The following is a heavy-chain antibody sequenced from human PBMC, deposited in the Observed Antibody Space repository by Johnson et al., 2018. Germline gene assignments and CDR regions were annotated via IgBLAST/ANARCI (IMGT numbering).Heavy chain of an antibody. CDR3: AKVHYAVSGYYRQYFQH. J-gene: IGHJ1*01. V-gene: IGHV3-23*04. CDR2: ISGSGGST. Sequence: VQLVQSGGGLVQPGGSLRLSCAASGFTFSSYAMSWVRQAPGKGLEWVSAISGSGGSTYYADSVKGRFTISRDNSKNTLFLQMNSLGAEDTAVYYCAKVHYAVSGYYRQYFQHWGQGTLVTVSS. CDR1: GFTFSSYA. D-gene: IGHD3-22*01.